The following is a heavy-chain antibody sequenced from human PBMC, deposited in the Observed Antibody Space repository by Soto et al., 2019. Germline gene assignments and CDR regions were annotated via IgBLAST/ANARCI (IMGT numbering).Heavy chain of an antibody. D-gene: IGHD5-18*01. CDR2: IKSKTDGGTT. CDR3: TTDLLVDSGYSYGYSPNY. V-gene: IGHV3-15*07. J-gene: IGHJ4*02. CDR1: GFTFSNAW. Sequence: GGSLRLSCAASGFTFSNAWMNWVRQAPGKGLEWVGRIKSKTDGGTTDYAAPVKGRFTISRDDSKNTLYLQMNSLKTEDTAVYYCTTDLLVDSGYSYGYSPNYWGQGTLVTVSS.